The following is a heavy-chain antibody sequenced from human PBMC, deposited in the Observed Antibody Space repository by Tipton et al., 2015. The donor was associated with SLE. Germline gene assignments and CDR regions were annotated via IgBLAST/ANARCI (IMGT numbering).Heavy chain of an antibody. CDR1: GYSISSGYY. CDR2: INHSGST. CDR3: AREQAIFGVPDY. V-gene: IGHV4-38-2*02. J-gene: IGHJ4*02. Sequence: GLVKPSETLSLTCTVSGYSISSGYYWGWIRQPPGKGLEWIGEINHSGSTNYNPSLKSRVTISVDTSKNQFSLKLSSVTAADTAVYYCAREQAIFGVPDYWGQGTLVTVSS. D-gene: IGHD3-3*01.